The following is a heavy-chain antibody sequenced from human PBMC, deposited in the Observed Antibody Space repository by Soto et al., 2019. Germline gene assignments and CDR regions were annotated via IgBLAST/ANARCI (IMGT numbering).Heavy chain of an antibody. Sequence: GGSLRLSCAASGFTFSSYSMNWVRQAPGKGLEWVSSISSSSSYIYYADSVKGRFTISRDNAKNSLYLQMNSLRAEDTAVYYCARGSGYDSPLYYYYGMDVWGQGTTVTVSS. CDR1: GFTFSSYS. J-gene: IGHJ6*02. CDR3: ARGSGYDSPLYYYYGMDV. CDR2: ISSSSSYI. D-gene: IGHD5-12*01. V-gene: IGHV3-21*01.